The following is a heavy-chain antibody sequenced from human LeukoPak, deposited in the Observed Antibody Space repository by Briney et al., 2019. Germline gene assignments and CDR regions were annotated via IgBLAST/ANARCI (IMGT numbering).Heavy chain of an antibody. CDR2: ISYDGSNK. CDR1: GITFSTYA. D-gene: IGHD5-18*01. CDR3: VRAGTAMVIYYFDY. Sequence: PGRSLRLSCAASGITFSTYAMHWVRQAPGKGLEWVAVISYDGSNKYYADSVKGRFTISRDNSKNTLYLQMNSLSTEDTAVYYCVRAGTAMVIYYFDYWGQGTLVTVSS. J-gene: IGHJ4*02. V-gene: IGHV3-30-3*01.